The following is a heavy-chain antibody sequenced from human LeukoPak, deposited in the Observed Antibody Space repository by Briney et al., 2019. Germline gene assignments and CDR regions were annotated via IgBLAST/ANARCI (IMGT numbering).Heavy chain of an antibody. CDR3: ARRGSSSDFDY. Sequence: SETLSLTCTVSGGSISSYYWSWIRQPPGKGLEWVGYIYYSGSTNYNPSPKSRVTISVDTSKNQFSLKLSSVTAADTAVYYCARRGSSSDFDYWGQGTLVTVSS. J-gene: IGHJ4*02. D-gene: IGHD6-6*01. V-gene: IGHV4-59*08. CDR2: IYYSGST. CDR1: GGSISSYY.